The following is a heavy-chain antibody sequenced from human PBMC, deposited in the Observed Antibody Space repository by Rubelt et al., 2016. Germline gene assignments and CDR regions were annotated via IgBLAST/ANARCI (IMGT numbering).Heavy chain of an antibody. J-gene: IGHJ4*02. D-gene: IGHD3-9*01. V-gene: IGHV4-34*01. CDR1: GGSFSGYY. CDR2: INHSGST. CDR3: ARNDILTGYYY. Sequence: QVQLQQWGAGLLKPSETLSLTCAVYGGSFSGYYWSWIRQPPGKGLEWIGEINHSGSTNYNPSLKSRGTISVDTSKNQFSLKLSSVTAADTAVYYCARNDILTGYYYWGQGTLVTVSS.